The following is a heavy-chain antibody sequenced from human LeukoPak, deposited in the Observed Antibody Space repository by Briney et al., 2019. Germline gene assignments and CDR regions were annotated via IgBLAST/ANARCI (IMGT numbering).Heavy chain of an antibody. CDR1: GFTFSSYG. D-gene: IGHD3-22*01. Sequence: GRSLRLSCAASGFTFSSYGMHWVRQAPGKGLEWVAVIWYDGSNKYYADSVKGRFTISRDNSKNTLYLQMNSLRAEDTAVYYCARGVGRITMIVGAHYYYMDVWGKGTTVTVSS. V-gene: IGHV3-33*01. CDR2: IWYDGSNK. CDR3: ARGVGRITMIVGAHYYYMDV. J-gene: IGHJ6*03.